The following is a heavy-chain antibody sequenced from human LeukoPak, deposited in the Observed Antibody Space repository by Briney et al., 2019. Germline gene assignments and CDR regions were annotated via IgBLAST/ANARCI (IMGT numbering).Heavy chain of an antibody. CDR1: GFTFSSYW. V-gene: IGHV3-74*01. J-gene: IGHJ4*02. CDR3: ARETLLTGKDY. D-gene: IGHD3-9*01. CDR2: INSDGSST. Sequence: GGSLRLSCAASGFTFSSYWMHWVRQAAGKGLVWVSRINSDGSSTSYADSVKGPFTISRDNAKNTLYLQMNRLRAEDTAVYYCARETLLTGKDYWGQGTLVTASS.